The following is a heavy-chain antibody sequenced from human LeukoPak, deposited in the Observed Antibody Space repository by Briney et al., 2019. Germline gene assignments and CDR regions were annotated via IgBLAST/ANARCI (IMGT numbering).Heavy chain of an antibody. J-gene: IGHJ4*02. CDR2: IYSGGST. V-gene: IGHV3-53*01. CDR3: AKRSGDSYYLDS. CDR1: GFTVSSNY. D-gene: IGHD2-15*01. Sequence: GGSLRLSCAASGFTVSSNYMSWVRQAPGKGLEWVSVIYSGGSTYYAASVKGRFTISRDTSKSTLYLQMNSLRAEDTAVYYCAKRSGDSYYLDSWGQGTLVTVSS.